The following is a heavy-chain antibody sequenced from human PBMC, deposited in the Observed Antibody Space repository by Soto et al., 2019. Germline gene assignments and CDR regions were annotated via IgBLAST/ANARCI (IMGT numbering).Heavy chain of an antibody. CDR3: SRSLDS. Sequence: VGSLRLSCAASGFTFSSFWMDWVRQAPGKGLEWVANINPDGSEKHYVDSVKGRFTISRDNAKNSLYLQMSSPTAEDSALYYCSRSLDSWGQGTRVTVSS. CDR2: INPDGSEK. V-gene: IGHV3-7*01. CDR1: GFTFSSFW. J-gene: IGHJ4*02.